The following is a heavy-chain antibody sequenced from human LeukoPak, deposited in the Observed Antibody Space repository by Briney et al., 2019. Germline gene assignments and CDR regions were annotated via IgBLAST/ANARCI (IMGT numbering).Heavy chain of an antibody. CDR1: GYSFTSYW. J-gene: IGHJ6*02. Sequence: GESLKISCKGSGYSFTSYWIGWVRQMPGKGLEWMGIIYPGDSGTRYSPSFQGQVTISADKSISTAYLQWSSLKASDTAMYYCARLSYDFWSGCPYGMDVWGQGTTVTVSS. CDR3: ARLSYDFWSGCPYGMDV. CDR2: IYPGDSGT. V-gene: IGHV5-51*01. D-gene: IGHD3-3*01.